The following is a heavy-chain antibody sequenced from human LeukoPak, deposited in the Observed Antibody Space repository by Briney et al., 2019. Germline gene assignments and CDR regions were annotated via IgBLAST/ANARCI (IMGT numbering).Heavy chain of an antibody. D-gene: IGHD3-22*01. CDR2: IYSGGST. Sequence: PGGSRRLSCAASGFTVSSNYMSWVRQAPGKGLEWVSVIYSGGSTYYADSVKGRFTISRDNSKNTLYLQMSSLRAEDTAVYYCAKVSGIYSSGSPDAFDIWGQGTMVTVSS. V-gene: IGHV3-53*05. CDR3: AKVSGIYSSGSPDAFDI. CDR1: GFTVSSNY. J-gene: IGHJ3*02.